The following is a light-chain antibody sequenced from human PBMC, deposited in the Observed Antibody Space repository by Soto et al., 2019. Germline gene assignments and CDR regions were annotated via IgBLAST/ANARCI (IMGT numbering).Light chain of an antibody. Sequence: IQMTQSPSSLSASVGDRVTITCQASQDIRNYLNWYQQKPGKAPKLLIYDASNLETGVPSRFSGSGSGTDFTFTISSLQPEDIATYYCQQYDNLLAFGGGTKVDIK. CDR2: DAS. CDR1: QDIRNY. V-gene: IGKV1-33*01. CDR3: QQYDNLLA. J-gene: IGKJ4*01.